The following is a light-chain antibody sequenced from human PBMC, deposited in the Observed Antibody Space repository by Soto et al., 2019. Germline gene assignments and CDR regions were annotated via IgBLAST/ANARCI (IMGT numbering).Light chain of an antibody. CDR1: SSNSGAGYD. CDR2: GNS. V-gene: IGLV1-40*01. J-gene: IGLJ1*01. Sequence: QSVLTQPPSVSGAPGQRVTLSCAGSSSNSGAGYDVHWYQQLPGTAPKLLIYGNSNRPSGVPDRFSGSKSGTSASLAITGLQAEDEADYYCQSYDSSLKVFGTGTKVTVL. CDR3: QSYDSSLKV.